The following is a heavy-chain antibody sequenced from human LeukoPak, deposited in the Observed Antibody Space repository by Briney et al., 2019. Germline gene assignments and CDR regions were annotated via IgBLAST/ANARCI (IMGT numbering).Heavy chain of an antibody. Sequence: GGSLRLSCAASGFTFSSYDMHWVRQATGKGLKWVSAIGTAGDTYYPGSVKGRFTISRENAKNSLYLQMNSLRAEDTAVYYCARSDYYDSSGYDYWGQGTLVTVSS. CDR2: IGTAGDT. J-gene: IGHJ4*02. V-gene: IGHV3-13*01. D-gene: IGHD3-22*01. CDR1: GFTFSSYD. CDR3: ARSDYYDSSGYDY.